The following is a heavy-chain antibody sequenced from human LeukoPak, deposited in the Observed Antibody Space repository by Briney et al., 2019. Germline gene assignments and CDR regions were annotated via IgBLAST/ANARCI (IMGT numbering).Heavy chain of an antibody. CDR2: IIPMLGTA. CDR3: ARESRRRETTVVPPNYFDY. V-gene: IGHV1-69*13. Sequence: SVKVSCKASGGTFSSYAISWVRHAPGQGLEWRGGIIPMLGTANYAQKFHGRVTITADESTSTAYMELSSLRSEETAVYSCARESRRRETTVVPPNYFDYWGQGPLVPVSS. J-gene: IGHJ4*02. CDR1: GGTFSSYA. D-gene: IGHD4-23*01.